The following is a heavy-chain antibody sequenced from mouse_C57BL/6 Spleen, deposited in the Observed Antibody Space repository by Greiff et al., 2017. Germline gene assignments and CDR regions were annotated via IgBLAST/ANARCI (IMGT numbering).Heavy chain of an antibody. CDR1: GYTFTSYG. J-gene: IGHJ3*01. Sequence: QVQLQQSGAELARPGASVKLSCKASGYTFTSYGISWVKQRTGQGLEWNGEIYPRSGNTYYNEKFKGKATLTADKSSSTAYMELRSLTSEDSAVYFCARPEGPIDGNYAWFAYWGQGTLVTVSA. V-gene: IGHV1-81*01. D-gene: IGHD2-1*01. CDR3: ARPEGPIDGNYAWFAY. CDR2: IYPRSGNT.